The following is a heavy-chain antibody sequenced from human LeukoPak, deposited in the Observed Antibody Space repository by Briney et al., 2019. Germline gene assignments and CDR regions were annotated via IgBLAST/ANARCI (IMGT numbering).Heavy chain of an antibody. CDR1: GLTFSNYG. CDR3: ARAPTVLVGYCSSSSCQADY. Sequence: GGSLRLSCAASGLTFSNYGMHWVRQAPGKGLEWVAVISYDGKKNNYADSVKGRFTISRDNSKNTLYLLMNSLRVEDTAVYYCARAPTVLVGYCSSSSCQADYWGQGTLVTVSS. D-gene: IGHD2-2*01. CDR2: ISYDGKKN. J-gene: IGHJ4*02. V-gene: IGHV3-30*03.